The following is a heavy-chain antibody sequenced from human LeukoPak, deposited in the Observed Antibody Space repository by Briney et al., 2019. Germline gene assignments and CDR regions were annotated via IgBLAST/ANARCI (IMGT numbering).Heavy chain of an antibody. J-gene: IGHJ4*02. CDR1: GGSFSGYY. CDR2: INHSGST. CDR3: ARGRGYSYATYY. Sequence: RSEILSLTCAVYGGSFSGYYWSWIRQPPGKGLEWIGEINHSGSTNYNPSLKSRVTISVDTSKNQFSLKLSSVTAADTAVYYCARGRGYSYATYYWGQGTLFTVSS. D-gene: IGHD5-18*01. V-gene: IGHV4-34*01.